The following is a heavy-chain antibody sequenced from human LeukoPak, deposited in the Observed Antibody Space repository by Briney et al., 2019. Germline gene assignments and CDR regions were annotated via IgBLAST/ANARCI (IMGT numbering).Heavy chain of an antibody. Sequence: PSETLSLTCTVSGGSISSYYWSWIRQPPGKGLEWIGYIYYSGSTNYNPSLKSRVTMSVDTSKNQFSLKLSSVTAADTAVYYCAREKVEETYYYYMDVWGKGTTVTVSS. CDR2: IYYSGST. CDR3: AREKVEETYYYYMDV. J-gene: IGHJ6*03. CDR1: GGSISSYY. V-gene: IGHV4-59*12.